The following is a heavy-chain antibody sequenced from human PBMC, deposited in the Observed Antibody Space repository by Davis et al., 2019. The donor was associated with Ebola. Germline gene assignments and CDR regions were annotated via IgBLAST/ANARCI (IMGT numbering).Heavy chain of an antibody. V-gene: IGHV1-3*01. J-gene: IGHJ6*01. CDR2: INAGNGNT. D-gene: IGHD3-16*01. CDR1: CYTFTSYA. Sequence: AASVKVFCKASCYTFTSYAMHWVRQAPGQRLEWMGWINAGNGNTNYAQKLQGRVTMTTDTSTSTAYMELRSLRSDDTAVYYCARGGEPYGMDVWGQGTTVTVSS. CDR3: ARGGEPYGMDV.